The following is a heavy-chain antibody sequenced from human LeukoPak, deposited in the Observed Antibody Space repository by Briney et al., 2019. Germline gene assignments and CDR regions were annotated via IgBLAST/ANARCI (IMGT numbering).Heavy chain of an antibody. V-gene: IGHV3-33*08. CDR1: GFTFSSYG. CDR3: ARQYYDYVWGSYRYPFDY. D-gene: IGHD3-16*02. J-gene: IGHJ4*02. CDR2: IWYDGSNK. Sequence: GGSLRLSCAASGFTFSSYGMHWVRQAPGKGLEWVAVIWYDGSNKYYADSVKGRFTISRDNSKNTLYLQINSLRAEDTAVYYCARQYYDYVWGSYRYPFDYWGQGTLVTVSS.